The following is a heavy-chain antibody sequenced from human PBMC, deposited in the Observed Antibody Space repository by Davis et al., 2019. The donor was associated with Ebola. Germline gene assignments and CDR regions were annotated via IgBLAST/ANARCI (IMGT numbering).Heavy chain of an antibody. CDR1: GFTFSSYA. CDR3: ASERGRAYSGSYYDY. D-gene: IGHD1-26*01. V-gene: IGHV3-23*01. CDR2: ISGSGGST. Sequence: GESLKISCAASGFTFSSYAMSWVRQAPGKGLEWVSAISGSGGSTYYADSVKGRFTISRDNSKNMLYLQMNSLRAEDTAVYYCASERGRAYSGSYYDYWGQGTLVTVSS. J-gene: IGHJ4*02.